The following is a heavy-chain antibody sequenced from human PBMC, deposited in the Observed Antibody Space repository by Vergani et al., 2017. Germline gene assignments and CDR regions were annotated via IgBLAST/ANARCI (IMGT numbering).Heavy chain of an antibody. V-gene: IGHV3-30*18. CDR3: AKGHSSGCFDY. D-gene: IGHD6-19*01. J-gene: IGHJ4*02. Sequence: QVQLVESGGGVVQPGRSLRLSCAASGFTFSSYGMHWVRQAPGKGLEWVAVISYDGSNNYYADSVKGRFTISRDNSKNTLYLQMNSLRAEDTAVYYCAKGHSSGCFDYWGQGTLVTVSS. CDR1: GFTFSSYG. CDR2: ISYDGSNN.